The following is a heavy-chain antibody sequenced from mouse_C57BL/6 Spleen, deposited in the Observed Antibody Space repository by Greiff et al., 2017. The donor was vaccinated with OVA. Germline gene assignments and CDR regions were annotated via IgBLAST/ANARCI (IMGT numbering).Heavy chain of an antibody. J-gene: IGHJ2*01. CDR2: ISNGGGST. CDR3: ARRGAQAPFDY. V-gene: IGHV5-12*01. D-gene: IGHD3-2*02. Sequence: EVKLVESGGGLVQPGGSLKLSCAASGFTFSDYYMYWVRQTPEKRLEWVAYISNGGGSTYYPDTVKGRFTISRDNAKNTLYLQMSRLKSEDTAMYYCARRGAQAPFDYWGQGTTLTVSS. CDR1: GFTFSDYY.